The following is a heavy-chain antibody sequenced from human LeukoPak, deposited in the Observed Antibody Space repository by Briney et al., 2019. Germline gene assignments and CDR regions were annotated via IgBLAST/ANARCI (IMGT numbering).Heavy chain of an antibody. V-gene: IGHV4-59*08. CDR1: GGSISDYY. D-gene: IGHD6-19*01. CDR3: ARHAPVAGSYWYIQF. CDR2: VFETGTT. Sequence: SETLSLTCTVSGGSISDYYWSWIRQPPGKGLEWIGYVFETGTTYYNPSLKSRVTISVDTSKNQFSLKMISVAAADTAVYYCARHAPVAGSYWYIQFWGRGTLVTVSS. J-gene: IGHJ2*01.